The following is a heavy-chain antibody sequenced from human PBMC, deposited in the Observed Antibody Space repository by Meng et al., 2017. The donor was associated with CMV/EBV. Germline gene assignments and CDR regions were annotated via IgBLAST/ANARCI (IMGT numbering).Heavy chain of an antibody. CDR1: GYTFTGYY. V-gene: IGHV1-18*04. Sequence: QVQLVQSGAEVKKPXXSVKVSCKASGYTFTGYYMHWVRQAPGQGLEWMGWISAYNGNTNYAQKLQGRVTMTTDTSTSTAYMELSRLRSDDTAVYYCARSGRSSSWYGGSVEYWFDPWGQGTLGTVSS. CDR3: ARSGRSSSWYGGSVEYWFDP. D-gene: IGHD6-13*01. J-gene: IGHJ5*02. CDR2: ISAYNGNT.